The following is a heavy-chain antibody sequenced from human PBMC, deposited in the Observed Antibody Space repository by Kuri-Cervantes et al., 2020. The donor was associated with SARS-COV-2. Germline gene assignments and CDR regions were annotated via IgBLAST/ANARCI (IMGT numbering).Heavy chain of an antibody. Sequence: GSLRLSCAASGFTVSSNYMSWVRQAPGQGLEWLGYIYYSGSTKYNPSLESRVTISLDTSRNQFSLKLSSVTAADSAVYYCARSGYYSRGVTYYYMDVWDKGTTVTVSS. V-gene: IGHV4-59*02. D-gene: IGHD3-22*01. J-gene: IGHJ6*03. CDR2: IYYSGST. CDR3: ARSGYYSRGVTYYYMDV. CDR1: GFTVSSNY.